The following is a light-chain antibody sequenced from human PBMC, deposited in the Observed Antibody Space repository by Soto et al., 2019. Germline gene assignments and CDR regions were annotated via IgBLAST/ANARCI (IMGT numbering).Light chain of an antibody. Sequence: QSALTQPPSVSGSPGQSVTISCTGTSTDFVSYNRVSWYQQPPGTAPKLIIYEVSKRPSGVPDRFSGSKSGNTASLTVSGLQSEDEADYHCSSHAGANKLVFGGGTKVTVL. CDR2: EVS. V-gene: IGLV2-8*01. J-gene: IGLJ2*01. CDR1: STDFVSYNR. CDR3: SSHAGANKLV.